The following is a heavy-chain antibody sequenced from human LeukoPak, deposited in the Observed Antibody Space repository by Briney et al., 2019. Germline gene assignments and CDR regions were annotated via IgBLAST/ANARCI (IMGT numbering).Heavy chain of an antibody. D-gene: IGHD1-26*01. CDR3: ARERGRGRDSPWFDY. CDR1: GFIFSGDF. CDR2: IYSDGST. J-gene: IGHJ4*02. V-gene: IGHV3-53*01. Sequence: PGGSLRLSCAASGFIFSGDFMSWVRQAPGKGLEWVSVIYSDGSTYYADSVKGRFTIPRDNSKNTLDLQMTGLRAEDTAVYYCARERGRGRDSPWFDYWGQGTLVTVSS.